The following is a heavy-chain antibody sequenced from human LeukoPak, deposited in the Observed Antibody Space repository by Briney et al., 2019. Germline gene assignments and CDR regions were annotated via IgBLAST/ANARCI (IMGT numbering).Heavy chain of an antibody. CDR2: IKQDGSEK. V-gene: IGHV3-7*01. CDR3: AREPSYSSSWYTSCDY. D-gene: IGHD6-13*01. Sequence: GGSLRLSCAASGFTFSSYWLSWVRQAPGKGLEWVANIKQDGSEKYYVDSVKGRFTISRDNAKNSLYLQMNSLRAEDTAVYYCAREPSYSSSWYTSCDYWGQGTLVTVSS. CDR1: GFTFSSYW. J-gene: IGHJ4*02.